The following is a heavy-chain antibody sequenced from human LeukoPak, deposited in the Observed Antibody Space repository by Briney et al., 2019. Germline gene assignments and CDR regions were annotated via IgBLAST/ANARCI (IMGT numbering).Heavy chain of an antibody. CDR3: ARHRDYYDT. Sequence: SETLSLTCTVSGPSINNNFWTWIRQPPGKGLEWIGYIYSCGSANYHPSLKSRVIISGDTSKNQISLNLTAVTAADTAVYFCARHRDYYDTWGHGTLVTVSS. CDR2: IYSCGSA. CDR1: GPSINNNF. J-gene: IGHJ4*01. V-gene: IGHV4-59*08. D-gene: IGHD3-22*01.